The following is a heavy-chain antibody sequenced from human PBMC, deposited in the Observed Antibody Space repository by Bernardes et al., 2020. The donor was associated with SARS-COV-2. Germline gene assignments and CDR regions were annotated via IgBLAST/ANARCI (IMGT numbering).Heavy chain of an antibody. V-gene: IGHV3-74*01. CDR3: ARGAASGYASDN. CDR2: INSDGSST. Sequence: GGSLRLSCAASGFTFSNYCMHWVRQAPGKGLVWVSRINSDGSSTSYADSVKGRFAISRDNAKNTLYLQMNSLRAEDTAVYYCARGAASGYASDNWGQGTLVTAS. CDR1: GFTFSNYC. J-gene: IGHJ4*02. D-gene: IGHD5-12*01.